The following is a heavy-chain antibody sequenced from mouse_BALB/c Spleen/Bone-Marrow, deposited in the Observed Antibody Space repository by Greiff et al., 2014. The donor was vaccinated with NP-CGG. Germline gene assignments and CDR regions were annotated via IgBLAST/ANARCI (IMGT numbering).Heavy chain of an antibody. V-gene: IGHV10S3*01. CDR1: GFTFNTNA. CDR3: VRGDDYDAWFTY. J-gene: IGHJ3*01. D-gene: IGHD2-4*01. CDR2: IRSKSNNYAT. Sequence: EVKLVESGGGLVQPKGSLKLSCADSGFTFNTNAMNWVRQAPGKGLEWVARIRSKSNNYATYYVDSVKDRFTISRDDSQSMLYLQMNNLKTEDTAMYYCVRGDDYDAWFTYWGQGTLVTVSA.